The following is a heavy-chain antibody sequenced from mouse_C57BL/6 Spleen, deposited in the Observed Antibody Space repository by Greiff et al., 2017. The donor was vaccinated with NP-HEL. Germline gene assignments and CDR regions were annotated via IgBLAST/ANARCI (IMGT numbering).Heavy chain of an antibody. J-gene: IGHJ2*01. V-gene: IGHV3-6*01. CDR1: GYSITSGYY. CDR3: ARRGLGGYFDY. CDR2: ISYDGSN. Sequence: EVQLQESGPGLVKPSQSLSLTCSVTGYSITSGYYWNWIRQFPGNKLEWMGYISYDGSNNYNPSLKNRISITRDTSKNQFFLKLNSVTTEDTATYYCARRGLGGYFDYWGQGTTLTVSS. D-gene: IGHD1-1*02.